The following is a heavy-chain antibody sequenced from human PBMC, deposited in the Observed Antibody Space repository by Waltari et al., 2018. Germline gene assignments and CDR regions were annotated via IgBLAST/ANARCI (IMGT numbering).Heavy chain of an antibody. D-gene: IGHD3-22*01. CDR3: AKDRKRITMIVVVIAGYFDY. Sequence: EVQLLASGGGLVQPGGSLRLSCAASGFTFSSYAMSWVRQAPGKGLGWVSAISGSGGSTYYADSVKGRFTSSRDNSKNTLYLQMNSLRAEDTAVYYCAKDRKRITMIVVVIAGYFDYWGQGTLVTVSS. CDR1: GFTFSSYA. V-gene: IGHV3-23*01. CDR2: ISGSGGST. J-gene: IGHJ4*02.